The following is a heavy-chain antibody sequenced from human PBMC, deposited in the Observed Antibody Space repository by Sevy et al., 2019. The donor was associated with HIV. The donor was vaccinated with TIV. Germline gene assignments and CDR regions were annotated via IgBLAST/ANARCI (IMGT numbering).Heavy chain of an antibody. CDR3: ARLTTQPTSDLYGMDV. V-gene: IGHV1-2*02. CDR1: GYIFTDYY. D-gene: IGHD4-17*01. J-gene: IGHJ6*02. CDR2: INSDSGVT. Sequence: ASVKVSCKASGYIFTDYYIHWVRQAPGQGLEWMVWINSDSGVTNYAQKFQGEVTVTRDTSLSTAYLELTRLKSNDTAIYYCARLTTQPTSDLYGMDVWGQGTTVTVSS.